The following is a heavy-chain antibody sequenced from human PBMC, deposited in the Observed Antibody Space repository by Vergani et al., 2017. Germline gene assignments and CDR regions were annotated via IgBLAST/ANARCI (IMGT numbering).Heavy chain of an antibody. Sequence: EVQLVQSGAEVKKPGATVKISCKVSGYTFTDYYMHWVQQAPGKGLEWMGLVDPEDGETIYAEKFQGRVTITADTSTDTAYMELSSLRSEDTAVYYCAVGDCSSTSCYGLVGYYYYYMDVWGKGTTVTVSS. D-gene: IGHD2-2*01. CDR2: VDPEDGET. V-gene: IGHV1-69-2*01. J-gene: IGHJ6*03. CDR3: AVGDCSSTSCYGLVGYYYYYMDV. CDR1: GYTFTDYY.